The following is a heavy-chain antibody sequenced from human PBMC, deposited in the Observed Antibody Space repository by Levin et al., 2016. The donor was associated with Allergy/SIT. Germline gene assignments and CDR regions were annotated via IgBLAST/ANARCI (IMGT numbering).Heavy chain of an antibody. Sequence: SETLSLTCTVSGGSISSYYWSWIRQPPGKGLEWIGYIYYSGSTNYNPSLKSRVTISVDTSKNQFSLKLSSVTAADTAVYYCARFSASMVRGVIALSTMYYGMDVWGQGTTVTVSS. V-gene: IGHV4-59*01. D-gene: IGHD3-10*01. CDR1: GGSISSYY. CDR3: ARFSASMVRGVIALSTMYYGMDV. CDR2: IYYSGST. J-gene: IGHJ6*02.